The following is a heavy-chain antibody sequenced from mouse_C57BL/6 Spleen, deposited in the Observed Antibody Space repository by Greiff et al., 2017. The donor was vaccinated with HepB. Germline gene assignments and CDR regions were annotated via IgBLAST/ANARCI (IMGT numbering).Heavy chain of an antibody. Sequence: EVKVEESGPGLVKPSQSLSLTCSVTGYSITSGYYWNWIRQFPGNKLEWMGYISYDGSNNYNPSLKNRISITRDTSKNQFFLKLNSVTTEDTATYYCAREEGIYDYDGSGFAYWGQGTLVTVSA. J-gene: IGHJ3*01. D-gene: IGHD2-4*01. CDR2: ISYDGSN. CDR1: GYSITSGYY. CDR3: AREEGIYDYDGSGFAY. V-gene: IGHV3-6*01.